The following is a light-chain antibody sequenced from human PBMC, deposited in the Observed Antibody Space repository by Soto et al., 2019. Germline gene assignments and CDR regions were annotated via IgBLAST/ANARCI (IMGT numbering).Light chain of an antibody. CDR3: QHYDNWT. CDR1: QSVNSNH. J-gene: IGKJ1*01. Sequence: EIVLTQSPGTLSLSPGERATHSCRASQSVNSNHIAWYQQKPGQAPRLLIYGPSSRATGIPERFSGSGSGTDFTLTISSLQSEDFAVYYCQHYDNWTFGQGTKVDIK. V-gene: IGKV3-20*01. CDR2: GPS.